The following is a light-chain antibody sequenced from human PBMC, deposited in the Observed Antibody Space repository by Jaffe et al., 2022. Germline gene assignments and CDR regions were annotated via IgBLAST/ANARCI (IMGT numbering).Light chain of an antibody. Sequence: SSELTQDPAVSVALGQTVSITCQGDSLRSYYASWYQQKPGQAPVLVIYDKNNRPSGIPDRFSGSSSGKTASLTITGAQAEDEADYHCSSRDSSGYHWVFGGGTKLTVL. V-gene: IGLV3-19*01. CDR3: SSRDSSGYHWV. J-gene: IGLJ3*02. CDR1: SLRSYY. CDR2: DKN.